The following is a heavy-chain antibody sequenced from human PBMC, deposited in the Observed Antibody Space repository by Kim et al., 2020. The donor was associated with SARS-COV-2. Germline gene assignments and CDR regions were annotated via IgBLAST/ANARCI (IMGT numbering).Heavy chain of an antibody. Sequence: GGSLRLSCAASGFTFSSYAMSWVRQAPAKGLEWVSAISGSGGSTYYADSVKGRFTISRDNSKNTLYLQMNSLRAEDTAVYYCAKDCPRRGSCYFSYYYYYGMDVWGQGTTVTVSS. D-gene: IGHD2-15*01. CDR2: ISGSGGST. CDR1: GFTFSSYA. CDR3: AKDCPRRGSCYFSYYYYYGMDV. J-gene: IGHJ6*02. V-gene: IGHV3-23*01.